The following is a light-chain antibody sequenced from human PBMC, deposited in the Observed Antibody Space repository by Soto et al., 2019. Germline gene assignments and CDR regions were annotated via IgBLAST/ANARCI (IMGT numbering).Light chain of an antibody. V-gene: IGLV2-18*02. J-gene: IGLJ1*01. CDR2: EVS. CDR1: SSDVGSYNR. CDR3: ASYTTSSTYV. Sequence: QSALTQPPSVSGSPGQSVTISCTGTSSDVGSYNRVSWYQQPPGTAPKVMIYEVSNRPSGVSDRFSGSKSGNTASLTISGLQTEDEADYYCASYTTSSTYVFGTGTKVTVL.